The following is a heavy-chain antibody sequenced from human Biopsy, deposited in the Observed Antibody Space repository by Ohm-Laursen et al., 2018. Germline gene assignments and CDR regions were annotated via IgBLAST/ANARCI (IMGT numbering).Heavy chain of an antibody. CDR2: ISGSAAST. Sequence: GSLRLSCSAAGFTFSSYSMSWVRQPPGKGLEWVSAISGSAASTYYSDSVKGRFTISRDNSKNMMYLQMNSLRAEDTAVYYCARDVEGFYSYAMDVWGQGTTVTVSS. CDR3: ARDVEGFYSYAMDV. D-gene: IGHD5-24*01. V-gene: IGHV3-23*01. J-gene: IGHJ6*02. CDR1: GFTFSSYS.